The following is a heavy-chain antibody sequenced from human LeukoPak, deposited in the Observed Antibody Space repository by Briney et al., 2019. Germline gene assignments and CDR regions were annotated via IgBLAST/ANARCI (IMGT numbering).Heavy chain of an antibody. CDR2: IRYDGSNK. CDR3: ATYLDCSSTSCYVTNNWFDP. V-gene: IGHV3-30*02. J-gene: IGHJ5*02. Sequence: GGSLRLSCAASGFTFSSYGMHWVRQAPGKGLEWVAFIRYDGSNKYYADSVKGRFTISRDNSKNTLYLQMNSLRAEDTAVYYCATYLDCSSTSCYVTNNWFDPWGQGTLVTVSS. CDR1: GFTFSSYG. D-gene: IGHD2-2*01.